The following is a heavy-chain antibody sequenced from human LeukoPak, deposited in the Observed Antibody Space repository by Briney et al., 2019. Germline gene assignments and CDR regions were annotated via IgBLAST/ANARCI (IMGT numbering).Heavy chain of an antibody. CDR2: IYYSGSI. J-gene: IGHJ2*01. CDR3: ARSGSKVMTAINF. D-gene: IGHD2-21*02. Sequence: SETLSLTCTVSGGSISSYYWSWIRQPPGKGLEWIGYIYYSGSINYNPSLKSRVTISVDTSNNQFSLKLSAVTAADTAVYYCARSGSKVMTAINFWGRGTLVTVSS. V-gene: IGHV4-59*01. CDR1: GGSISSYY.